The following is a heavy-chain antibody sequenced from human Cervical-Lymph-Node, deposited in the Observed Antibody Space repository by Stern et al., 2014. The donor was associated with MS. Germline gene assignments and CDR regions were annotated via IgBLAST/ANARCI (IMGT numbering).Heavy chain of an antibody. CDR2: IYHSGST. V-gene: IGHV4-38-2*02. CDR1: SYSISSGYY. CDR3: AREEQQLVHGNWFDP. J-gene: IGHJ5*02. Sequence: QLQLQESGPGLVKPSETLSLTCTVSSYSISSGYYWGWIRQPPGKGLEWIGTIYHSGSTYYNPSLKRRITISVDTSKDQFSLRLISVTAADTAMYYCAREEQQLVHGNWFDPWGQGTLVTVSS. D-gene: IGHD6-13*01.